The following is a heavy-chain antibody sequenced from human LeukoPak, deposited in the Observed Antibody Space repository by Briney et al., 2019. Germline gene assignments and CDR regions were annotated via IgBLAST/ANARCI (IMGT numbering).Heavy chain of an antibody. D-gene: IGHD3-3*01. Sequence: KPGGSLRLSCAASGFTFSSYSMNWVRQAPGKGLEWVSSISSSSSYIYYADSVKGRFTISRDNAKNSLYLQMNSLRAEDTAVYYCARDQDDFWSGYWYFDLWGRGTLVTVSS. CDR2: ISSSSSYI. V-gene: IGHV3-21*01. CDR3: ARDQDDFWSGYWYFDL. CDR1: GFTFSSYS. J-gene: IGHJ2*01.